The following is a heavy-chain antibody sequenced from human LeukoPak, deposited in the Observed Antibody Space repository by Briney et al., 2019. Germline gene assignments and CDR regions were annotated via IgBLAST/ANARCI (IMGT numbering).Heavy chain of an antibody. Sequence: GASVKVSCKASGYTFTSYDINWVRQATGQGLEWMGWMNPNSGNTGYAQKFQGRVTMTRNTSISTAYMELSSLRSEDTAVYYCARGARVPGYSSSWYYYYYGMDVWGQGTTVTVSS. CDR2: MNPNSGNT. CDR3: ARGARVPGYSSSWYYYYYGMDV. D-gene: IGHD6-13*01. J-gene: IGHJ6*02. V-gene: IGHV1-8*01. CDR1: GYTFTSYD.